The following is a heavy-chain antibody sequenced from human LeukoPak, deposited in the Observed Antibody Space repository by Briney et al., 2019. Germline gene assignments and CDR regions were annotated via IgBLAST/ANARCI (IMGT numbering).Heavy chain of an antibody. Sequence: PGGSLRLSCAASGFTVSSNYMSWVRQAPGKGLEWVSSISGTSGRTYYADFVKGRFTISRDNSKNTLYLQINSLRAEDTAVYYCAKPARTDYADYWGQGTLVTVSS. J-gene: IGHJ4*02. CDR3: AKPARTDYADY. CDR1: GFTVSSNY. CDR2: ISGTSGRT. D-gene: IGHD1-14*01. V-gene: IGHV3-23*01.